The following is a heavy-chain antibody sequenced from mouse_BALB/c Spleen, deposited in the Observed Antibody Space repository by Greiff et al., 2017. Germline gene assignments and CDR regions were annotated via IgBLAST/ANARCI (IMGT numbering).Heavy chain of an antibody. V-gene: IGHV1S135*01. J-gene: IGHJ3*01. CDR2: IDPFNGGT. CDR3: ARGYYNAY. D-gene: IGHD2-12*01. Sequence: EVQLQQSGPELMKPGASVKISCKASGYSFTSYYMHWVKQSHGKSLEWIGYIDPFNGGTSYNQKFKGKATLTVDKSSSTAYMHLSSLTSEDSAVYYCARGYYNAYWGQGTLVTVSA. CDR1: GYSFTSYY.